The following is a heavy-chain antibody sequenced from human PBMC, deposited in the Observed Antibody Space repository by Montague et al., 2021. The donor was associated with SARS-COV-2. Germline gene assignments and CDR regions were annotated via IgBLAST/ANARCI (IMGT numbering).Heavy chain of an antibody. D-gene: IGHD4-23*01. Sequence: SETLSLTCAVSGDSIMTTDCWSWVRQPPGKGLEWIGGIYQGASTNYNPSLKNRVTMSVDRSKNKVSLELYSVTAADKALFYCVRAGGFHNRPPVWGQGALVIVSS. CDR1: GDSIMTTDC. V-gene: IGHV4-4*02. J-gene: IGHJ4*02. CDR3: VRAGGFHNRPPV. CDR2: IYQGAST.